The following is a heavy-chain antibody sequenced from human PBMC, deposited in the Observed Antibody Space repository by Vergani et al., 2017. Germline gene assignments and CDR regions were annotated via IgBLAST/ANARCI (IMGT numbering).Heavy chain of an antibody. Sequence: QVQLVQSGAEVKKPGASVKVSCKASGYTFTSYGISWVRQAPGQGLEWMGWISAYNGNTNYAQKLQGRVTMTTDTSTSTAYMELRSLRSDETAVYYCARVLPNSSGWYGLRRDYYYGMDVWGQGTTVTVSS. CDR2: ISAYNGNT. CDR1: GYTFTSYG. CDR3: ARVLPNSSGWYGLRRDYYYGMDV. D-gene: IGHD6-19*01. J-gene: IGHJ6*02. V-gene: IGHV1-18*01.